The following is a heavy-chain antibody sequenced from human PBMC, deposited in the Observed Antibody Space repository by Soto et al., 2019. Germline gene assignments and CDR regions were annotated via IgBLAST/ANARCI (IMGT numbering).Heavy chain of an antibody. CDR1: GGSVSSGSYY. D-gene: IGHD2-15*01. J-gene: IGHJ3*02. CDR2: IYYSGST. V-gene: IGHV4-61*01. Sequence: QVQLQESGPGLVKPSETLSLTCTVSGGSVSSGSYYWSWIRQPPGKGLEWSGYIYYSGSTNYNHSLKSRVTISVDTSKNQFSLKLSSVTAADTAVYYCARGSGPNDAFDIWGQGTMVTVSS. CDR3: ARGSGPNDAFDI.